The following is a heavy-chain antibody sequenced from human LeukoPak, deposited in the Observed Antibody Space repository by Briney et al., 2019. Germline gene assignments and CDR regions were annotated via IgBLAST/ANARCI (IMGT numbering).Heavy chain of an antibody. V-gene: IGHV3-11*01. CDR1: GFSFSDHY. D-gene: IGHD4-17*01. J-gene: IGHJ4*02. CDR3: ARDPDYGDPD. Sequence: GGSLRLSCTASGFSFSDHYMSWMRQVPARGLEWISYITSSGGTIDYSDSVKGRFTISRDNAKNSLFLQMSSLRVEDTAVYYCARDPDYGDPDWGQGTLVTVSS. CDR2: ITSSGGTI.